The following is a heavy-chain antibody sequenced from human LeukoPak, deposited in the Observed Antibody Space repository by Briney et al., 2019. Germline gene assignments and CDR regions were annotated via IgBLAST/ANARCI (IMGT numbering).Heavy chain of an antibody. V-gene: IGHV3-23*01. D-gene: IGHD1-1*01. J-gene: IGHJ4*02. Sequence: GGSLRLSCAASGFTFSSYAMNWVRQAPGKGLEWVSTISAGGGSTNYVDSVRGRFTISRDNSKNTLYLQMSSLRAEDTAVYYCAKDRGNALGYLDSWGQGTLVTVSS. CDR1: GFTFSSYA. CDR2: ISAGGGST. CDR3: AKDRGNALGYLDS.